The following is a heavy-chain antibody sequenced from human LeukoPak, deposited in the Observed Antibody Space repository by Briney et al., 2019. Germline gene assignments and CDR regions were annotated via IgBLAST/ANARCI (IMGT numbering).Heavy chain of an antibody. V-gene: IGHV3-20*04. CDR2: INWNGGST. CDR1: GFTFSNYA. Sequence: GRSLRLSCAASGFTFSNYALHWVRQAPGKGLEWVSGINWNGGSTGYADSVKGRFTISRDNSKNTLYLQMNSLRAEDTAVYYCAKPARTDYVDYWGQGTLVTVSS. J-gene: IGHJ4*02. CDR3: AKPARTDYVDY. D-gene: IGHD1-14*01.